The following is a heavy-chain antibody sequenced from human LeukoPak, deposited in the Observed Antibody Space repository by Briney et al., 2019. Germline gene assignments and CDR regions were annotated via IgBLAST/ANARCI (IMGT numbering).Heavy chain of an antibody. CDR1: GFTFSSYA. CDR2: ISSNGGST. J-gene: IGHJ4*02. CDR3: ARDDYDFWSGIYY. V-gene: IGHV3-64*01. D-gene: IGHD3-3*01. Sequence: GGSLRLSCAASGFTFSSYAMHWVRQAPGKGLEYVSAISSNGGSTYYANSVKGRFTISRDNSKNTLYLQMGSLRAEDMAVYYCARDDYDFWSGIYYWGQGTLVTVSS.